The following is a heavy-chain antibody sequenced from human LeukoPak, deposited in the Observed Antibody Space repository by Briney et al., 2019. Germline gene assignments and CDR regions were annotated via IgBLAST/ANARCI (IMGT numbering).Heavy chain of an antibody. J-gene: IGHJ4*02. D-gene: IGHD3-22*01. CDR3: ANFDQTYYYDSSGFDY. CDR1: GFSFSAFG. CDR2: ISGSGGST. V-gene: IGHV3-23*01. Sequence: GGSLRLSCAASGFSFSAFGMSWVRQAPGKGLEWVSAISGSGGSTYYADSVKGRFTISRDNSKNTLYLQMNSLRAEDTAVYYCANFDQTYYYDSSGFDYWGQGTLVTVSS.